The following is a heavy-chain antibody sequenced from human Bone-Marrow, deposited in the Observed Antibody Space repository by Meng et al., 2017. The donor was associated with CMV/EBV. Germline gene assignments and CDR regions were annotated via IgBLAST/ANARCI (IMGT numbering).Heavy chain of an antibody. CDR3: ARDQIVVVPAAIRGGDYYYGMDV. J-gene: IGHJ6*02. Sequence: GESLKISCAASGFTVSSNEMSWVRQAPGKGLEWVSSISGGSTYYADSRKGRFTISRDNSKNTLHLQMNSLRAEDTAVYYCARDQIVVVPAAIRGGDYYYGMDVWGQGTTVTFSS. D-gene: IGHD2-2*02. CDR1: GFTVSSNE. V-gene: IGHV3-38-3*01. CDR2: ISGGST.